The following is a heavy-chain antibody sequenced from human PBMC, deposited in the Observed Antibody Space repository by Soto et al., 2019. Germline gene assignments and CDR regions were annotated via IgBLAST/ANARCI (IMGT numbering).Heavy chain of an antibody. CDR1: GFSFSTYG. CDR3: AKWNGYGDH. J-gene: IGHJ4*02. V-gene: IGHV3-23*01. Sequence: VQLLESGGGLVQPGGSLRLSCAVSGFSFSTYGVTWVRQAPGKGLEWVSGVSGGSGTTHYADSVKGRFTITGDTSKNTVYLQMNSLRVEDTAVYYCAKWNGYGDHWGQGTLVTVSS. D-gene: IGHD1-1*01. CDR2: VSGGSGTT.